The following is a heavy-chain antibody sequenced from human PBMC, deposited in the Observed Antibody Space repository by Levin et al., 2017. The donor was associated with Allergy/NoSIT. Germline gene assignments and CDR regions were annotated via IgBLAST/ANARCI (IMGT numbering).Heavy chain of an antibody. CDR1: GGSFSGYY. D-gene: IGHD3-9*01. V-gene: IGHV4-34*01. CDR3: AQDGGNYDILTGYHDAFDI. Sequence: SQTLSLTCAVYGGSFSGYYWSWIRHPPGKGLEWIGEINHSGSTNYNPSLKSRVTISVDTSKNQFSLKLSSVTAADTAVYYCAQDGGNYDILTGYHDAFDIWGQGTMVTVSS. J-gene: IGHJ3*02. CDR2: INHSGST.